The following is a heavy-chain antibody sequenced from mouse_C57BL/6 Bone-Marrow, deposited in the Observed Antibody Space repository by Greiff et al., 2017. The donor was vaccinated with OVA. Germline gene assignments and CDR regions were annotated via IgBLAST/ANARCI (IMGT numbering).Heavy chain of an antibody. CDR3: TTRDYETC. J-gene: IGHJ3*01. Sequence: EVQLQQSGAELVRPGASVKLSCTASGFNIKDDYMHWVKQRPEQGLEWIGWIDPENGDTEYASKFQGKATITADTSSNTAYLQLSSLTSEDTAVYYCTTRDYETCWGKGTLVTVSA. V-gene: IGHV14-4*01. CDR2: IDPENGDT. D-gene: IGHD2-4*01. CDR1: GFNIKDDY.